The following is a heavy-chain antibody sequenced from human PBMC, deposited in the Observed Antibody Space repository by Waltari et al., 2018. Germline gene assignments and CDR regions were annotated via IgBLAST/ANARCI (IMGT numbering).Heavy chain of an antibody. CDR2: ISGSGGGT. CDR3: AKVPFVVVVAATDY. CDR1: GFTFSSYA. Sequence: EVQLVESGGGLVQPGGSLRLSCAASGFTFSSYAMSWVRQAPGKGLEWGSAISGSGGGTYYADSVKGRFTISRDNAKNTRDLQMNSLRAEDTAVYYCAKVPFVVVVAATDYWGQGTLVTVSS. J-gene: IGHJ4*02. V-gene: IGHV3-23*04. D-gene: IGHD2-15*01.